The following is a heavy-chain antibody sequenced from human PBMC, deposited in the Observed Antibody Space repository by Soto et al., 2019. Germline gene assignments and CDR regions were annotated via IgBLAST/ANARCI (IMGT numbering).Heavy chain of an antibody. Sequence: ASVKVSCKASGYTFTSYGISWVRQAPGQGLEWMGWISAYNGNTNYAQKLQGRVTMTTDTSTSTAYMELSSLRSEDTAVYYCARNRHLSAVAGTGFDYWGQGTLVTVSS. CDR3: ARNRHLSAVAGTGFDY. D-gene: IGHD6-19*01. CDR2: ISAYNGNT. CDR1: GYTFTSYG. V-gene: IGHV1-18*01. J-gene: IGHJ4*02.